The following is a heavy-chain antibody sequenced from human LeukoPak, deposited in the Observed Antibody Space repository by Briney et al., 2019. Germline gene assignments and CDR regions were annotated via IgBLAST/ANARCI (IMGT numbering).Heavy chain of an antibody. Sequence: PGGSLRLSCAASGFTFSGYAMSWVRQAPGKGLEWVSAISGSGGTTYYADSVKGRFTISRDNSKNTLYLQMSSPRAEDTAVYYCAKEPREYCSSTSCPNWIDPWGQGTLVTVSS. CDR1: GFTFSGYA. D-gene: IGHD2-2*01. CDR3: AKEPREYCSSTSCPNWIDP. J-gene: IGHJ5*02. V-gene: IGHV3-23*01. CDR2: ISGSGGTT.